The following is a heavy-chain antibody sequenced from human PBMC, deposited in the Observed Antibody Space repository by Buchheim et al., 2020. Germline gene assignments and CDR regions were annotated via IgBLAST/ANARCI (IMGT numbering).Heavy chain of an antibody. J-gene: IGHJ6*03. CDR2: ISIDGTRQ. D-gene: IGHD6-6*01. CDR1: GFSFRQFA. V-gene: IGHV3-30*04. Sequence: QLVESGGGVVQPGKSLRLSCVVSGFSFRQFAFHWVRQAPGKGLEWMAVISIDGTRQHYADSVEGRFTISRDNSKNTLYLQMNSLRAEDTAVYYCARDPGVLGPYSSSPWGHYYYYYMDVWGKGTT. CDR3: ARDPGVLGPYSSSPWGHYYYYYMDV.